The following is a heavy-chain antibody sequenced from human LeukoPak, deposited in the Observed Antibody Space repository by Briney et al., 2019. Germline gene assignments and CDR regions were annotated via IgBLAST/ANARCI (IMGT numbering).Heavy chain of an antibody. D-gene: IGHD3-9*01. Sequence: PGGSLRLSCAASGFTFSSYWMHWVRQAPGKGLVWVSRINSDGSSTSYADSVKGRFTISRDNAKNTLYLQMNSLRAEDTAVYYCARSRRQADVEGYFDWLSYDAFDIWGQGTMVTVSS. CDR1: GFTFSSYW. CDR2: INSDGSST. V-gene: IGHV3-74*01. J-gene: IGHJ3*02. CDR3: ARSRRQADVEGYFDWLSYDAFDI.